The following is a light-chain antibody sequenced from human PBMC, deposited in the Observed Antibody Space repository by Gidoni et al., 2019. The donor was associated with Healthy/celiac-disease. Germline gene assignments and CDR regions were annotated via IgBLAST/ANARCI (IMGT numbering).Light chain of an antibody. CDR1: QSISSY. J-gene: IGKJ3*01. V-gene: IGKV1-39*01. Sequence: DIQMTQSPSSLSASVGDRVTITCRASQSISSYLNWYQQKPGKAPKLLIYAASSLQSGVPSRLSGSGSGTDFTLTISSLQPEDFATYYCQQSYSTPPFTFXPXTKVXIK. CDR3: QQSYSTPPFT. CDR2: AAS.